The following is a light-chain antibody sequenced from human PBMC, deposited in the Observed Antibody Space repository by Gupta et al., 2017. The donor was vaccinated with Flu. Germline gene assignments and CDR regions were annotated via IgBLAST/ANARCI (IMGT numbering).Light chain of an antibody. V-gene: IGLV1-44*01. CDR1: SSNIGSNT. CDR3: AAWDDSLNGFYV. CDR2: SNN. Sequence: VTISCSGSSSNIGSNTVNWYQQRPGTAPKLLIYSNNQRPSGVPDRFSGSKSGTSAALAISGLQSEDEADYHCAAWDDSLNGFYVFGTGTKVTVL. J-gene: IGLJ1*01.